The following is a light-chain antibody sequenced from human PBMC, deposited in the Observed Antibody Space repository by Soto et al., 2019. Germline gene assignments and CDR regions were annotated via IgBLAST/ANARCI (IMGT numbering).Light chain of an antibody. CDR3: QQYGSSPLT. CDR2: RSS. CDR1: QSVSSNY. V-gene: IGKV3-20*01. Sequence: DIVLTQSPGTLSLSPGERATLSCRASQSVSSNYLAWYQQKPGQTPKVLIYRSSTRATGIPDMFSGSGSGTDFTLTISRLEAEDFAVYYCQQYGSSPLTFGGGTKVEIK. J-gene: IGKJ4*01.